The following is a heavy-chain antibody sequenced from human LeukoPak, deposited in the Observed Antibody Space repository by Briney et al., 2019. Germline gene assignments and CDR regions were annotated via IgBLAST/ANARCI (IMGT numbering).Heavy chain of an antibody. CDR2: ISISSSYI. V-gene: IGHV3-21*01. CDR3: ASQRYYYDSSGYYYVYYYGMDV. Sequence: GGSLRLSCASSGFTFSSYSMNWVRQAPGKGLEWVSSISISSSYIYYADSVKGRFTISRYNAKNSLYLQMNSLRAEYTAVYYCASQRYYYDSSGYYYVYYYGMDVWGQGTTVTVSS. D-gene: IGHD3-22*01. CDR1: GFTFSSYS. J-gene: IGHJ6*02.